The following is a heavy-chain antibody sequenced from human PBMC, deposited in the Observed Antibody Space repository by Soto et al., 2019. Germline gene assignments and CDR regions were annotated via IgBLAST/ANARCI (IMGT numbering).Heavy chain of an antibody. D-gene: IGHD5-12*01. Sequence: QVQLVQSGAEVKKPGSSVKVSCKASGGTFNNYAISWVRQAPGQGLEWMGGIIAIIGTADYGHKFQGRLAISADESTGTTFMELSSLRSEDTALYYCARGGVDVVATSAFDYWGQGTLVTVSS. CDR1: GGTFNNYA. CDR2: IIAIIGTA. CDR3: ARGGVDVVATSAFDY. V-gene: IGHV1-69*01. J-gene: IGHJ4*02.